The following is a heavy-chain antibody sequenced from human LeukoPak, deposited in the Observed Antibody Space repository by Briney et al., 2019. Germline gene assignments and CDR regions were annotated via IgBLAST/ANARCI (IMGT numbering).Heavy chain of an antibody. Sequence: GGSLRLSCAASGLTFNNFAMHWVRQAPGKGLECLAAISDNGGTTYYSSSVKGRFTISRDNSKNTLYLQMGSLRPEDMAVYYCVKGGYGYSYHYNWFDSWGQGTLVTVSS. V-gene: IGHV3-64*01. CDR1: GLTFNNFA. CDR2: ISDNGGTT. CDR3: VKGGYGYSYHYNWFDS. J-gene: IGHJ5*01. D-gene: IGHD5-18*01.